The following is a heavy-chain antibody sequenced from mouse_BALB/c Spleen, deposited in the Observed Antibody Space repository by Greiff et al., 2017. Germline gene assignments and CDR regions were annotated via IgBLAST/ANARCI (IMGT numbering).Heavy chain of an antibody. CDR2: ISYSGST. CDR1: GYSITSDYA. J-gene: IGHJ1*01. V-gene: IGHV3-2*02. CDR3: ARITTVVGRYFDV. D-gene: IGHD1-1*01. Sequence: VQLKESGPGLVKPSQSLSLTCTVTGYSITSDYAWNWIRQFPGNKLEWMGYISYSGSTSYNPSLKSRISITRDTSKNQFFLQLNSVTTEDTATYYCARITTVVGRYFDVWGAGTTVTVSS.